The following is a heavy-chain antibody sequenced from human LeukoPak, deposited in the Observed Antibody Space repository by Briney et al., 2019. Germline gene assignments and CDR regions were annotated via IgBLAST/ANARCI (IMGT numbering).Heavy chain of an antibody. CDR3: AKGGKGVGLLVRYYYYMDV. D-gene: IGHD2-15*01. V-gene: IGHV3-23*01. J-gene: IGHJ6*03. CDR2: ISGSGGST. Sequence: GGSLRLSCAASGFTFSNYWMSWVRQAPGKGLEWVSAISGSGGSTYYADSVKGRFTISRDNSKNTLYLQMNSLRAEDTAVYYCAKGGKGVGLLVRYYYYMDVWGKGTTVTISS. CDR1: GFTFSNYW.